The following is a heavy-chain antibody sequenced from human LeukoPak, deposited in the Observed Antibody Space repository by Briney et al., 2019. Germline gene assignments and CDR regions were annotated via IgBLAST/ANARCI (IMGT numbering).Heavy chain of an antibody. V-gene: IGHV3-7*04. CDR2: IKQDGSEK. J-gene: IGHJ4*02. CDR3: ARDRRCSSTSCYYFDY. D-gene: IGHD2-2*01. CDR1: GFTFSSYW. Sequence: GGSLRLSCAASGFTFSSYWMTWVRQAPGKGLEGVANIKQDGSEKYYVDSVKGRFTISRDNAKNSLYLQMNSLRDEDTAVYYCARDRRCSSTSCYYFDYWGQGTLVTVSS.